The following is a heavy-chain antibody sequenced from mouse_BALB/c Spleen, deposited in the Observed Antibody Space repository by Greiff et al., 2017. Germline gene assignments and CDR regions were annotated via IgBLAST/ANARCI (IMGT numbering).Heavy chain of an antibody. CDR2: IRNKANGYTT. CDR3: ARDNRRSYAMDY. V-gene: IGHV7-3*02. CDR1: GFTFTDYY. Sequence: EVHLVESGGGLVQPGGSLRLSCATSGFTFTDYYMSWVRQPPGKALEWLGFIRNKANGYTTEYSASVKGRFTISRDNSQSILYLQMNTLRAEDSATYYCARDNRRSYAMDYWGQGTSVTVSS. J-gene: IGHJ4*01.